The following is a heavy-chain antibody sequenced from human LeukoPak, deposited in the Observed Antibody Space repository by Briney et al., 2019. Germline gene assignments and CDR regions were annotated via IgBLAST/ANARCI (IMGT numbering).Heavy chain of an antibody. CDR1: GFTFSRYW. D-gene: IGHD6-6*01. Sequence: GSLRLSCAASGFTFSRYWVSWVRQAPGKGPEWVANIKQDGSEKYYVDSVKGRFTISRDNAKNSLYLQMNSLRAEDTAVYYCARDPYSSYLIWGQGTMVTVSS. CDR2: IKQDGSEK. J-gene: IGHJ3*02. V-gene: IGHV3-7*01. CDR3: ARDPYSSYLI.